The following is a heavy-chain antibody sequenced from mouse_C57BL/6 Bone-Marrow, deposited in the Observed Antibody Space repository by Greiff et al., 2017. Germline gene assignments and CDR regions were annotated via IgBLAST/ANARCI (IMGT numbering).Heavy chain of an antibody. CDR2: IDPENGGT. J-gene: IGHJ3*01. CDR3: TRSGAYGNFAWVAY. D-gene: IGHD2-1*01. V-gene: IGHV1-15*01. CDR1: GYTFTDYE. Sequence: VQLQQSGAELVRPGASVTLSCKASGYTFTDYEMHWVKQTPVHGLEWIGAIDPENGGTAYNQKFKGKAILTADKSSSTAYMELRSLTSEDSAVYYCTRSGAYGNFAWVAYWGQGTLVTVSA.